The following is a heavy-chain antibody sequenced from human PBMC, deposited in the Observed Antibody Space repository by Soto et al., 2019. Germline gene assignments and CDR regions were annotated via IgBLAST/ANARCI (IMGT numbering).Heavy chain of an antibody. CDR3: AKGGGGGFYYYGMDV. Sequence: EVHLLESGGGLVQPGGSLRLSCEASGFTFDRHTMNWVRQAPGKGLEWVSVINSGAGDTYYADSVKGRFTISRDDSKNTVFLQMHSLTVEDTAVYYCAKGGGGGFYYYGMDVWGQGTTVTVS. D-gene: IGHD6-25*01. V-gene: IGHV3-23*01. CDR1: GFTFDRHT. J-gene: IGHJ6*02. CDR2: INSGAGDT.